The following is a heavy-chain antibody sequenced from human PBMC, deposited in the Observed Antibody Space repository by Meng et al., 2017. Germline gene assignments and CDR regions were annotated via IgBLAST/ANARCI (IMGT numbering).Heavy chain of an antibody. Sequence: GSLRLSCTVSGGSISSSNYYWGWIRQPPGKGLEYIGSINYSGSSYYNPSLKSRVTISVDTSKNQFSLKLSSVTAADTAVYHCARVAVGYFDRAPYYFDYWGQGTLVTVSS. CDR3: ARVAVGYFDRAPYYFDY. J-gene: IGHJ4*02. V-gene: IGHV4-39*07. CDR2: INYSGSS. D-gene: IGHD3-9*01. CDR1: GGSISSSNYY.